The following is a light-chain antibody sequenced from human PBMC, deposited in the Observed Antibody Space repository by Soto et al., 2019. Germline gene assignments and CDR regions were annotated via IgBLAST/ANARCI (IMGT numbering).Light chain of an antibody. CDR1: SSDVGGYNY. J-gene: IGLJ1*01. CDR3: QSYDSTLDARYV. Sequence: QSALTQPASVSGSPGQSITISCTGTSSDVGGYNYVSWYQQHPGKAPKLMIFEVNTRPSGVSNRFSGSKSGNTASLTISGLQTEDEADYYCQSYDSTLDARYVFGTGTKLTVL. V-gene: IGLV2-14*01. CDR2: EVN.